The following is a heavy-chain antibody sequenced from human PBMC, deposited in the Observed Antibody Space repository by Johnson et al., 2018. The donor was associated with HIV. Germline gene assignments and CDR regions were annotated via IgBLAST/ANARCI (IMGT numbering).Heavy chain of an antibody. V-gene: IGHV3-30*14. J-gene: IGHJ3*02. Sequence: QVLLVESGGDVVQPGRSLRLSCAASGFTFSSYAMHWVRQAPGKGLEWVAVIYSGGSTYYADSVKGRFTISRDNSKNTLYLQMNSLRAEDTAVYYCAREATGTTNAFYMWGQGTMVIVSP. CDR1: GFTFSSYA. CDR3: AREATGTTNAFYM. CDR2: IYSGGST. D-gene: IGHD1-7*01.